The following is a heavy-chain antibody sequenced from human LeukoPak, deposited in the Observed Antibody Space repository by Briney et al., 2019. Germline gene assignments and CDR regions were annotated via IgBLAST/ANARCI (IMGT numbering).Heavy chain of an antibody. Sequence: GGSLRLSCAVSGFTVSSNYMSWVRQAPGKGLEWVSVIYSGDSTYYADSVKGRFTISRDNSKNTLYLQMNSLRAEDTAVYYCARESRLLGPSYYFDYWGQGTLVTVSS. CDR3: ARESRLLGPSYYFDY. CDR2: IYSGDST. V-gene: IGHV3-53*01. J-gene: IGHJ4*02. CDR1: GFTVSSNY. D-gene: IGHD2-15*01.